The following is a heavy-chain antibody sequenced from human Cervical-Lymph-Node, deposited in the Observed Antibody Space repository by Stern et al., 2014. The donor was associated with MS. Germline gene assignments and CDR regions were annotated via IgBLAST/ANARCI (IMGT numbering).Heavy chain of an antibody. CDR3: ARDTSSPERSDW. Sequence: EVHLVESGGGVIQPGGSLSLSCTASGFTVSRDYMTWVRQAPGKGLEWVSLITNVGSTFYTDSVKGRFTISRDDSKNTVYLHMTSLRAEDTAMYYCARDTSSPERSDWWGQGTLVTVSS. CDR1: GFTVSRDY. J-gene: IGHJ4*02. D-gene: IGHD1-1*01. CDR2: ITNVGST. V-gene: IGHV3-53*01.